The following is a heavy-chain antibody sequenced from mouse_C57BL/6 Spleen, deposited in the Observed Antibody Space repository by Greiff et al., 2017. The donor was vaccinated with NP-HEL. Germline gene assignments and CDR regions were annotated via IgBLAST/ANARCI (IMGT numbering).Heavy chain of an antibody. Sequence: DVKLVESGGGLVKPGGSLKLSCAASGFTFSDYGMHWVRQAPEKGLEWVAYISSGSSTIYYADTVKGRFTTARDNAKTTLVLQRTSLRSEDTAMYYCATYSSGYVEDYWGQGTTLTVSS. CDR1: GFTFSDYG. CDR3: ATYSSGYVEDY. J-gene: IGHJ2*01. D-gene: IGHD3-2*02. V-gene: IGHV5-17*01. CDR2: ISSGSSTI.